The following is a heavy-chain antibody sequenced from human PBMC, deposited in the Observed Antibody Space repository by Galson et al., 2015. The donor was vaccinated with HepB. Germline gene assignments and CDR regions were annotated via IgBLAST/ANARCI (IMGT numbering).Heavy chain of an antibody. Sequence: LSLTCAVYGGSFSGYYWSWIRQPPGKGLEWIGEINHSGSTNYNPSLKSRVTISVDTSKNQFSLKLSSVTAADTAVYYCARGHITFVYFDYWGQGTLVTVSS. CDR3: ARGHITFVYFDY. V-gene: IGHV4-34*01. CDR1: GGSFSGYY. J-gene: IGHJ4*02. CDR2: INHSGST. D-gene: IGHD3-16*01.